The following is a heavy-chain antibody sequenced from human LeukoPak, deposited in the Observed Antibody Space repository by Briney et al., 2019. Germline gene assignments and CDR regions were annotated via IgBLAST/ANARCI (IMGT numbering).Heavy chain of an antibody. CDR3: ARRPLGYSYLLDY. J-gene: IGHJ4*02. Sequence: PSETLSLTCTVSGGSISSYYWSWIRQPPGKGLEWIGYIYYSGSTNYNPSLKSRVTISVDTSKNQFSLKLSSVTAADTAVYYCARRPLGYSYLLDYWGQGTLVTVSS. V-gene: IGHV4-59*12. CDR1: GGSISSYY. D-gene: IGHD5-18*01. CDR2: IYYSGST.